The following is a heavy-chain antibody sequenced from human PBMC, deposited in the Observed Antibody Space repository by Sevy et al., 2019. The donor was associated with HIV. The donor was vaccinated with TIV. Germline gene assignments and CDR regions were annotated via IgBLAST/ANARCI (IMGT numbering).Heavy chain of an antibody. V-gene: IGHV4-39*01. CDR3: ARHSLFTIFGVVIDPKMYYFDY. Sequence: SETLSLTCTVSGGSITNNNYYWGWIRQSPGKGLEWIGTINYSGSTDYNPSLKSRVTVSVETSKNQISLRLSSVTAADTAVYYCARHSLFTIFGVVIDPKMYYFDYWGQGTLVTVSS. CDR1: GGSITNNNYY. D-gene: IGHD3-3*01. J-gene: IGHJ4*02. CDR2: INYSGST.